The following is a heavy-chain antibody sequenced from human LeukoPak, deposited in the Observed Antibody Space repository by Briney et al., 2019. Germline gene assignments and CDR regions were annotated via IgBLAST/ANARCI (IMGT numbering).Heavy chain of an antibody. D-gene: IGHD5/OR15-5a*01. Sequence: PSETLSLTCAVYGGSFSGYFWSWIRQPPGKGLEWIGYIYYTGSTNYNPSLKSRVTISVDTSKNQFSLKLSFVTAADTAVYYCARGVSGRSSSFDYWGQGTLVTVSS. V-gene: IGHV4-59*01. CDR3: ARGVSGRSSSFDY. CDR1: GGSFSGYF. CDR2: IYYTGST. J-gene: IGHJ4*02.